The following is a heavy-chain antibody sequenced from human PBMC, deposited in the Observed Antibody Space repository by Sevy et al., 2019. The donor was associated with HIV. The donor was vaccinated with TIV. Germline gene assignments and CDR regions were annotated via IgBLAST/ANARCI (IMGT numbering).Heavy chain of an antibody. CDR2: ISDDSRYI. V-gene: IGHV3-21*04. CDR1: GFNFRTYS. Sequence: GGSLRLSCAASGFNFRTYSMNWVRQAPGKGLEWLSSISDDSRYIYYSDSVKGRFTISRANAKKLLFLQMNNLRVEDTAIYYCARDFTIFGVVSGIDYWGQGNLVTVSS. J-gene: IGHJ4*01. D-gene: IGHD3-3*01. CDR3: ARDFTIFGVVSGIDY.